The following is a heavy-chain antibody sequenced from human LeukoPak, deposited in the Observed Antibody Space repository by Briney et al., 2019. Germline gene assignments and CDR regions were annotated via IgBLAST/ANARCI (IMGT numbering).Heavy chain of an antibody. CDR3: ARQDGTFGGVIVIPGDY. J-gene: IGHJ4*02. V-gene: IGHV5-51*01. CDR2: IYPGDSDT. D-gene: IGHD3-16*02. Sequence: GESLKISCKGSGYSFTSYWIGWVRQMPGKGLEWMGIIYPGDSDTRYSPSFQGQVTISADESISTAYLQWSSLKASDTAMYYCARQDGTFGGVIVIPGDYWGQGTLVTVSS. CDR1: GYSFTSYW.